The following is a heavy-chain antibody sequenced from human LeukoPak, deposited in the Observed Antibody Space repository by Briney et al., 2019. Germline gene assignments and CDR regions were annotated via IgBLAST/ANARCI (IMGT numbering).Heavy chain of an antibody. CDR3: ASGYCSGGSCYRFDY. J-gene: IGHJ4*02. CDR1: GGSISSYY. V-gene: IGHV4-59*08. Sequence: SETLSLTCTVSGGSISSYYWSWIRQPPGKGLEWIGYIYYSGSTNYNPSLKSRVTISVDTSKNQFSLKLSSVTAADTAVYYCASGYCSGGSCYRFDYWGQGTLVTVSS. D-gene: IGHD2-15*01. CDR2: IYYSGST.